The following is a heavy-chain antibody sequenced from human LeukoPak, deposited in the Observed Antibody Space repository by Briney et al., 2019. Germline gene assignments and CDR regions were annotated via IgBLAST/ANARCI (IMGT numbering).Heavy chain of an antibody. CDR2: ISYDGYYK. CDR1: GFTFRTYT. J-gene: IGHJ5*02. Sequence: GRSLRLSCAASGFTFRTYTMHWVRQVPGKGLEWVASISYDGYYKYYAESVKGPFIISRDNSKNTLYLQINSLRADDTAVYYCASAGAVTDSFVHWGEGTLVIVYS. CDR3: ASAGAVTDSFVH. D-gene: IGHD4-23*01. V-gene: IGHV3-30-3*01.